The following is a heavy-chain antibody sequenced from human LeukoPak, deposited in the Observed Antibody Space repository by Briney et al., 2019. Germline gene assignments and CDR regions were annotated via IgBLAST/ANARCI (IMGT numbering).Heavy chain of an antibody. Sequence: GGSLRLSCAASGFIFRNYWMYWVRQVPGKGLVWVSRINSDGSFTHNVDSVKGRFSISRDNSKNTLYLHMTSLKVEDTAVYYCARAVPYYYYYMDVWGKGTTVTISS. CDR3: ARAVPYYYYYMDV. V-gene: IGHV3-74*01. CDR1: GFIFRNYW. J-gene: IGHJ6*03. CDR2: INSDGSFT.